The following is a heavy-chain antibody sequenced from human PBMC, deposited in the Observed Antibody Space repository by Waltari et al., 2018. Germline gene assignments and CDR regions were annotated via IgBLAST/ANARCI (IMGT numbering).Heavy chain of an antibody. J-gene: IGHJ6*02. V-gene: IGHV4-61*02. CDR3: AVSPDTATSRAAFHF. CDR2: IYRSGVT. D-gene: IGHD5-18*01. Sequence: QVQLQESGPGLAKASQTLSLTCDVSGGSIRNLNFHWGWIRQPAGKGLEWIGRIYRSGVTDYNPSLRGRATMFLDMSKNQFSLTVDSLIAADTAVYYCAVSPDTATSRAAFHFWGPGTTVSVSS. CDR1: GGSIRNLNFH.